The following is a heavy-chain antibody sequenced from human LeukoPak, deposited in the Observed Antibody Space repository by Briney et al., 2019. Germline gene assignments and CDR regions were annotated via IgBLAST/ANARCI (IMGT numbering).Heavy chain of an antibody. CDR3: ARLPGATSNVDY. D-gene: IGHD1-26*01. CDR1: GGSISSYF. CDR2: IYYSGST. Sequence: SETLSLTCTVSGGSISSYFWSWIRQPPGKGLGWIGYIYYSGSTNYNPSLKSRVTISVDTSKNQFSLKLSSVTAADTAVYYCARLPGATSNVDYWGQGTLVTVSS. J-gene: IGHJ4*02. V-gene: IGHV4-59*08.